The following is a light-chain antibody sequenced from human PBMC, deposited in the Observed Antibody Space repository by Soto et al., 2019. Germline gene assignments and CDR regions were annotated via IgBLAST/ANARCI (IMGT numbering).Light chain of an antibody. CDR2: GAS. Sequence: EIVLTQSPGTLSLSPGERATLSCRASQSFSRSYLAWYQQKPGQAPRLVIYGASSRATGIPDRFSGSGSGTDFTLTISRLEPEDFAVYYCQQYGTSGWTFGQGTKLGIK. V-gene: IGKV3-20*01. J-gene: IGKJ2*01. CDR1: QSFSRSY. CDR3: QQYGTSGWT.